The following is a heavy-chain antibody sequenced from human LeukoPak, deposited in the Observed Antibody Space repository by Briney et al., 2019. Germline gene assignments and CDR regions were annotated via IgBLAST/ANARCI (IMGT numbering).Heavy chain of an antibody. CDR1: GFTFSSYW. V-gene: IGHV4-34*01. CDR3: ARGRRTMIGACWFDP. D-gene: IGHD3-22*01. CDR2: INHSGST. J-gene: IGHJ5*02. Sequence: GSLRLSCAASGFTFSSYWMSWVRQAPGKGLEWIGEINHSGSTNYNPSLKSRVTISVDTSKNQFSLKLSSVTAADTAVYYCARGRRTMIGACWFDPWGQGTLVTVSS.